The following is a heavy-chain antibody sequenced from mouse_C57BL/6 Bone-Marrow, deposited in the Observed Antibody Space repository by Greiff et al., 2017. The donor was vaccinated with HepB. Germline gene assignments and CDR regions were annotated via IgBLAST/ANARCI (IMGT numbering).Heavy chain of an antibody. J-gene: IGHJ4*01. Sequence: EVQVVESGGGLVKPGGSLKLSCAASGFTFSSYAMSWVRQTPEKRLEWVATISDGGSYTYYPDNVKGRFTISRDNAKNNLYLQMSHLKSEDTAMYYCARDEPGLAMDYWGQGTSVTVSS. D-gene: IGHD4-1*01. V-gene: IGHV5-4*01. CDR2: ISDGGSYT. CDR3: ARDEPGLAMDY. CDR1: GFTFSSYA.